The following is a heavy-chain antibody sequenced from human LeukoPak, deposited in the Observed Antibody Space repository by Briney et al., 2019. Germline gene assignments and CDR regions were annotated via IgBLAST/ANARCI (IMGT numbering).Heavy chain of an antibody. D-gene: IGHD2-2*01. V-gene: IGHV3-30-3*02. Sequence: GGSLRLSCAASGFTFSSYAMHWVRQAPGKGLEWVAVISYDGSNKYYADSVKGRFTISRDNSKNTLYLQMNSLRAEDTAVYYCAKEGGRYCSSTSCYLAFDYWGQGTLVTVSS. CDR1: GFTFSSYA. CDR3: AKEGGRYCSSTSCYLAFDY. CDR2: ISYDGSNK. J-gene: IGHJ4*02.